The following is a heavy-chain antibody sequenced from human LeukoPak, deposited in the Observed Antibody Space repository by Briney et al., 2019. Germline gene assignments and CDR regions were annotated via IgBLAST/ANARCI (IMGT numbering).Heavy chain of an antibody. CDR1: GNSISSGYY. CDR2: ISHSGNT. D-gene: IGHD6-19*01. Sequence: SETLSLTCTVSGNSISSGYYWGWIRQPPGKGLKWIGSISHSGNTYYNPSLKSRVTISVNTSKNQFSLKLSSVTAADTAVYYCARGQARLSWFDPWGQGTLVTVSS. V-gene: IGHV4-38-2*02. J-gene: IGHJ5*02. CDR3: ARGQARLSWFDP.